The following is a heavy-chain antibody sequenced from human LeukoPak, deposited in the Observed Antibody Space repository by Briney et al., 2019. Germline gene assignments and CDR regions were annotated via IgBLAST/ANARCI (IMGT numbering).Heavy chain of an antibody. J-gene: IGHJ4*02. D-gene: IGHD3-22*01. CDR1: GYTFTSYG. CDR2: ISAYNGNT. V-gene: IGHV1-18*01. CDR3: ARDPHNVYYDSSGYFFDY. Sequence: ASGKLSCKASGYTFTSYGISWVRQAPGQGLEWMGWISAYNGNTNYAQKLQGRVTMTTDTSTSTAYMELRSLRSDDTAVYYCARDPHNVYYDSSGYFFDYWGQGTLVTVSS.